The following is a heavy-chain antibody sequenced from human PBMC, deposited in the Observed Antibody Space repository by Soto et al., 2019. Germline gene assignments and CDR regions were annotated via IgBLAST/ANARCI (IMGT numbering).Heavy chain of an antibody. CDR3: ARDVASGSYPQEYYIDY. CDR2: ISYDGSNK. Sequence: GGSLRLSCAASGFTFSSYAMHWVRQAPGKGLEWVAVISYDGSNKYYADSVKGRFTISRDNSKNTLYLQMNSLRAEDTAVYYCARDVASGSYPQEYYIDYSGQATLVTGSS. D-gene: IGHD1-26*01. CDR1: GFTFSSYA. V-gene: IGHV3-30-3*01. J-gene: IGHJ4*02.